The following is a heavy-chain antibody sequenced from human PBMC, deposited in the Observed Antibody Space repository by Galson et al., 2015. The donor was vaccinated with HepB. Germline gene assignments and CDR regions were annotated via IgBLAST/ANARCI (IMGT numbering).Heavy chain of an antibody. V-gene: IGHV1-2*06. D-gene: IGHD3-16*01. Sequence: SVKVSCKASGYSFTGFYMHWVRQAPGQGLEWMGRINLNSGGTDFAQKFQGRVTMTRDTSISTAYMELSRLRSDDTAMYYCAAEVAAVGAYFDSWGQGTLVTVSS. CDR3: AAEVAAVGAYFDS. CDR2: INLNSGGT. CDR1: GYSFTGFY. J-gene: IGHJ4*02.